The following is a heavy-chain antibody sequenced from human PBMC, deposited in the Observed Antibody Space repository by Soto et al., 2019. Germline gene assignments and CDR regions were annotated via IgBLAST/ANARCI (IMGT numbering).Heavy chain of an antibody. V-gene: IGHV3-30*14. Sequence: GGSLRLSCAASGFTFSSYAMHWVRQAPGKGLEWVAVISYDGSNKYYGDSVKGRFTISRDNSKNTLYLHMNNLRAADTAVYYCSRGPSTTHSFDYWGQGILVTVSS. CDR1: GFTFSSYA. CDR2: ISYDGSNK. CDR3: SRGPSTTHSFDY. D-gene: IGHD2-2*01. J-gene: IGHJ4*02.